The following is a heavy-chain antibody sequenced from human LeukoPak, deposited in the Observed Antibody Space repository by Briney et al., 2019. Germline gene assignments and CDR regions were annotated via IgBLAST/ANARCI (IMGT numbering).Heavy chain of an antibody. CDR2: INPSGGST. CDR1: GYTFTSYY. Sequence: ASVRVSCKASGYTFTSYYMHWVRQAPGQGLEWMGIINPSGGSTSYAQKFQGRVTITADESTSTAYMELSSLRSEDTAVYYCARDYDYVWGSYRSPPDAFDIWGQGTMVTVSS. V-gene: IGHV1-46*01. CDR3: ARDYDYVWGSYRSPPDAFDI. D-gene: IGHD3-16*02. J-gene: IGHJ3*02.